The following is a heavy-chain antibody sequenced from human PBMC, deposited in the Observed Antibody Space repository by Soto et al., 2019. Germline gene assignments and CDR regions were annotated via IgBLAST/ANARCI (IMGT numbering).Heavy chain of an antibody. J-gene: IGHJ4*02. Sequence: TLSLTCIVSDGSISSYYWSWIRQPPGKGLEWIGYIFYSGSTNYNPSLKSRVTISVDTSKNQFSLKLSSVTAADTAVYYCARHLPYCGGDCYSLDYWGQGTLVTVS. CDR3: ARHLPYCGGDCYSLDY. CDR2: IFYSGST. CDR1: DGSISSYY. V-gene: IGHV4-59*08. D-gene: IGHD2-21*02.